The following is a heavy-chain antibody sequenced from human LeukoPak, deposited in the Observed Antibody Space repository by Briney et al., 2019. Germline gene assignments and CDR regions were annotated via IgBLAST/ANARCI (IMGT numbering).Heavy chain of an antibody. CDR1: GFTFSTYA. J-gene: IGHJ4*02. Sequence: GGSLRLSCAASGFTFSTYAMTWVRQAPGKGLEWVSAISGSAVGTYYADSVKGRFTISRDNSKNTLYLQMNSLRAEDTAVYYCGRGSSIGYWGQGTLATVSS. V-gene: IGHV3-23*01. CDR2: ISGSAVGT. D-gene: IGHD1-26*01. CDR3: GRGSSIGY.